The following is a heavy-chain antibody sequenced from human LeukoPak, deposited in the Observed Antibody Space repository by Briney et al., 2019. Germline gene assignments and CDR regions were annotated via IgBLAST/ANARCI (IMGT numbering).Heavy chain of an antibody. D-gene: IGHD3-10*01. V-gene: IGHV3-30*01. CDR2: ISYDGSNK. Sequence: GGSLRLSCAASGFTFSSYAMHWVRQAPGKGLEWVAVISYDGSNKYYADSVKGRFTISRDNSKNTLYLQMNSLRAEDTAVYYCASGVWFGELLTWGQGTLVTVSS. J-gene: IGHJ4*02. CDR3: ASGVWFGELLT. CDR1: GFTFSSYA.